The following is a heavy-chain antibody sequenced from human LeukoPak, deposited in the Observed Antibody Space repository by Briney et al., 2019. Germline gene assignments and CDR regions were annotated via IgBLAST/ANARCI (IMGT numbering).Heavy chain of an antibody. J-gene: IGHJ6*02. V-gene: IGHV1-69*02. D-gene: IGHD1-20*01. CDR3: ASAGITGKPTNSYYYYYGMDV. CDR2: IIPILGIA. Sequence: SVKVSCKASGGTFSSYTISWVRQAPGQGLEWMGRIIPILGIANYAQKFQGRVTITADKSTSTAYMELSSLRSEDTAVYYCASAGITGKPTNSYYYYYGMDVWGQGTTVTVSS. CDR1: GGTFSSYT.